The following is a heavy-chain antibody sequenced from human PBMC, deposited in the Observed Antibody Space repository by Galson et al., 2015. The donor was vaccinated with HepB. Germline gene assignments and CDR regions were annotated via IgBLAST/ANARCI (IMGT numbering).Heavy chain of an antibody. CDR2: ISSSGSTI. J-gene: IGHJ6*02. V-gene: IGHV3-48*03. CDR1: GFTFSSYE. Sequence: SLRLSCAASGFTFSSYEMNWVRQAPGKGLEWVSYISSSGSTIYYADSVKGRFTISRDNAKNSLYLQMNSLRAEDTAVYYCARVGAAAALGYYYYYGMDVWGQGTTVTVSS. CDR3: ARVGAAAALGYYYYYGMDV. D-gene: IGHD6-13*01.